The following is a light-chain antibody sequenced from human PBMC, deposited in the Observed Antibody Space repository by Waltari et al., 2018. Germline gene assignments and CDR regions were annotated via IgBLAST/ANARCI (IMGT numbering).Light chain of an antibody. CDR1: HEIIRY. V-gene: IGKV1-9*01. Sequence: QLTQFPSSLSASVGDTVTITCRTSHEIIRYLAWYQQKPGHAPKLLVYLASTLETGVPSRFSGSLSATDFTLSISSLQPEDSSTYYCKQMHTYPRPFGQRTRVEIK. CDR2: LAS. J-gene: IGKJ1*01. CDR3: KQMHTYPRP.